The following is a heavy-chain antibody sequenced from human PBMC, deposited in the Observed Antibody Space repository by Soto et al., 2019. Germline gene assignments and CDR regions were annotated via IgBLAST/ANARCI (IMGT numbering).Heavy chain of an antibody. V-gene: IGHV3-7*01. J-gene: IGHJ4*02. Sequence: EVQLVESGGGLVQPGGSLRLSCAASGFTFSRYWMSWVRQAPGRGLEWVANIKQDGSEKYYVDSVKGRFTISRDNAKNSLYRQMNSLRAEDTAVYYCAREPASVDYWGQGTLVTVSS. CDR2: IKQDGSEK. CDR3: AREPASVDY. CDR1: GFTFSRYW.